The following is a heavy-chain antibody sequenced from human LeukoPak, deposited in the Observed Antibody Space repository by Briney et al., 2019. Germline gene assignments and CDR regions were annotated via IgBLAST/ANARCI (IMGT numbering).Heavy chain of an antibody. V-gene: IGHV4-59*01. D-gene: IGHD3-16*01. Sequence: PSETPSPTCIVSGGSINNYYWSWIRQPPGKGLEWIGSIYCSGSTNYNPSLKSRVTISVDTSKNHFSLNLTSVTAADTALYYCARGRLVGAYWGQGTLVTVSS. CDR3: ARGRLVGAY. CDR1: GGSINNYY. CDR2: IYCSGST. J-gene: IGHJ4*02.